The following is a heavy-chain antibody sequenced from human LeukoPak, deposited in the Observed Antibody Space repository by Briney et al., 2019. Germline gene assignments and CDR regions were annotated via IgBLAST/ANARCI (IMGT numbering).Heavy chain of an antibody. J-gene: IGHJ5*02. V-gene: IGHV1-8*01. Sequence: ASVKVSCKASGYTFTSYDINWVRQATGQGLEWMGWMNPNSGNTGYAQKFQGRVTMTRNTSISTAYMELSSLRSEDTAVYYCARKLGYCSGGSCQAWFDPWGQGTLVTVSS. CDR2: MNPNSGNT. CDR3: ARKLGYCSGGSCQAWFDP. CDR1: GYTFTSYD. D-gene: IGHD2-15*01.